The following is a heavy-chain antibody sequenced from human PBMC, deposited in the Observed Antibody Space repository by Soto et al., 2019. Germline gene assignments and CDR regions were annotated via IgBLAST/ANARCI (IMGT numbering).Heavy chain of an antibody. CDR2: IIPIFGTA. V-gene: IGHV1-69*13. Sequence: XSAKVSCRASSGTFMSYAISWVRQAPGQGLEWMGGIIPIFGTANYAQKFQGRVTITADESTSTAYMELSSLRSEDTAVYYCARDGVGDCSSTSCSLAAFDIWGQGTMVTVSS. D-gene: IGHD2-2*01. J-gene: IGHJ3*02. CDR1: SGTFMSYA. CDR3: ARDGVGDCSSTSCSLAAFDI.